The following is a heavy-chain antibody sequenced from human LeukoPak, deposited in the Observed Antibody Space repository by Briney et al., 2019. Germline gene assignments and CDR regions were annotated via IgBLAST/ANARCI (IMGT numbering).Heavy chain of an antibody. D-gene: IGHD3-22*01. CDR1: GGSVSSFY. CDR3: ASLRSSYYSLDY. CDR2: IYYSGST. J-gene: IGHJ4*02. Sequence: PSATLSLTCTVSGGSVSSFYWNWIRQPPGKGLEWIGNIYYSGSTNYNPSLKSRVSISVDTSKNQLSLKLSSVTAADTAVYYCASLRSSYYSLDYWGQGTLVTVSS. V-gene: IGHV4-59*08.